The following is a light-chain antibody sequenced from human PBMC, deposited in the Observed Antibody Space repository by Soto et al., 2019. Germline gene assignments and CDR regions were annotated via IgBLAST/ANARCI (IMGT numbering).Light chain of an antibody. CDR3: QQRNVWPPIT. Sequence: IGLTQSPATLSFSQGERATLSCRAGQNIGTSLVWSQQKPGQSPRLLIYDASHRATGVPARFGGSRSGTEFTLTINSLEPEDFAVYYCQQRNVWPPITFGQGTRLEIK. CDR2: DAS. V-gene: IGKV3-11*01. J-gene: IGKJ5*01. CDR1: QNIGTS.